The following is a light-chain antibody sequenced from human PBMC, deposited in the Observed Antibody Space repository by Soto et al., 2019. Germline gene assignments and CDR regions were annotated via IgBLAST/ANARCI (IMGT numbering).Light chain of an antibody. CDR3: QQYNNWTRT. V-gene: IGKV3-15*01. J-gene: IGKJ1*01. CDR2: GAS. Sequence: EIVMTQSPVTLSVSPGERATLSCSASQSVSSNLAWYQQKPGQAPRLLIYGASTRATGIPARFSGSRSGTEFTLTISSLQSEDFAVYYCQQYNNWTRTFGQGTKVEIK. CDR1: QSVSSN.